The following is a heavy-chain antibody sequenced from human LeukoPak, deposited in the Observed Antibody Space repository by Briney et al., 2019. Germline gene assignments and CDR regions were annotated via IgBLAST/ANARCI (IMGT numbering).Heavy chain of an antibody. CDR3: ARVPYYGSGSAYYYYGMDV. CDR2: INHSGST. CDR1: GGSFSGHY. D-gene: IGHD3-10*01. Sequence: SETLSITCAVYGGSFSGHYWSCIRQPPGKGLEWIGKINHSGSTNYNPSLKSRVTISVDTSKNQFSLKLSSVTAADTAVYYCARVPYYGSGSAYYYYGMDVWGKGTTVTASS. V-gene: IGHV4-34*01. J-gene: IGHJ6*04.